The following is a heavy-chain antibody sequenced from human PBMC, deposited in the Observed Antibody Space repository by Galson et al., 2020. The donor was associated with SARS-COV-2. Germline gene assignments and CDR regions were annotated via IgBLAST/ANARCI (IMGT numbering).Heavy chain of an antibody. J-gene: IGHJ4*02. CDR1: GFNFSTHA. D-gene: IGHD6-13*01. V-gene: IGHV3-23*01. Sequence: GGSLRLSCAASGFNFSTHAMSWVRQAPGKGLEWVSGISYSGSSTYFADSVKGRFTISRDNSKNTLYLQMNSLRAEDTAVYYCVKTPLQPAAGNYWGQGTLVTVSS. CDR3: VKTPLQPAAGNY. CDR2: ISYSGSST.